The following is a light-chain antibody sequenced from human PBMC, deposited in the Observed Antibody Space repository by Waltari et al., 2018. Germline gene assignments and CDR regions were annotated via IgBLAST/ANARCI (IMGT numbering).Light chain of an antibody. CDR1: QRVSRW. Sequence: EIVLTQSPGTLSLSPGERATLSCRASQRVSRWLAWYQQKPGQPPRRLIYGASSRATGIPDRFSGSGSGTYFSLTISRLEPEDFAVYYCQKYGTLPATFGQGTRVEVK. CDR2: GAS. J-gene: IGKJ1*01. CDR3: QKYGTLPAT. V-gene: IGKV3-20*01.